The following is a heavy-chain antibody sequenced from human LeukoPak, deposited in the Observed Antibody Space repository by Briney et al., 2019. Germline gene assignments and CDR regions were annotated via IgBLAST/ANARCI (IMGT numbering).Heavy chain of an antibody. Sequence: GGSLRLSCAASGFTVSSNYMGWVRQAPGKGLEWVSVIYSGGDIYYADSVKGRFTISRDNSKNTLYLQMNSLRAEDTAVYYCARAIIWFGELWQAFDIWGRGTMVTVSS. D-gene: IGHD3-10*01. CDR2: IYSGGDI. V-gene: IGHV3-66*01. J-gene: IGHJ3*02. CDR3: ARAIIWFGELWQAFDI. CDR1: GFTVSSNY.